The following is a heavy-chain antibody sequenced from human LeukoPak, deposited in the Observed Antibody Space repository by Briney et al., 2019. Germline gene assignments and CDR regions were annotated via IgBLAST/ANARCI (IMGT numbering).Heavy chain of an antibody. J-gene: IGHJ4*02. D-gene: IGHD3-22*01. CDR2: MHPNGGGT. CDR3: FAYDSDTSLDY. CDR1: GYTFTSYA. V-gene: IGHV1-2*02. Sequence: VASVKVSCKASGYTFTSYAMNWVRQAPGQGLEWMGWMHPNGGGTNYAQKFQGRVTMTRDTSISTAFMELSRLRSDDTAVYYCFAYDSDTSLDYWGQGTLVSVSS.